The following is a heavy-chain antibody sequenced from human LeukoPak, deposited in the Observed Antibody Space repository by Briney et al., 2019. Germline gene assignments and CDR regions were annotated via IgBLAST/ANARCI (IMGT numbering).Heavy chain of an antibody. D-gene: IGHD2-15*01. J-gene: IGHJ5*02. Sequence: GGSRRLACAASGFAFDDYAMHWVRQAPGEGLEWVSDISRNSVSIGYADSVKGRFTISRDNAKNSLYLQKNSLRAEDTAVYYCVGLREGYCSGSGCSWSSWFDPWGQGTLVTVSS. V-gene: IGHV3-9*01. CDR2: ISRNSVSI. CDR3: VGLREGYCSGSGCSWSSWFDP. CDR1: GFAFDDYA.